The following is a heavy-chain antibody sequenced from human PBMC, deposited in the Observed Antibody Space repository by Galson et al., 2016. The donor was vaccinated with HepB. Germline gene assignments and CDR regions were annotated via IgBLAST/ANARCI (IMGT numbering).Heavy chain of an antibody. CDR3: AGIGAAGFEYFHH. CDR1: GDSITTRGSG. J-gene: IGHJ1*01. Sequence: SETLSLTCTVSGDSITTRGSGWGWIRQPPGKGLEWLGSFSYGGSTFYNPSLESRLTISGDMSKNQFSLRLTSVTAADTAVYYCAGIGAAGFEYFHHWGQGTRVIVLS. D-gene: IGHD6-13*01. CDR2: FSYGGST. V-gene: IGHV4-39*07.